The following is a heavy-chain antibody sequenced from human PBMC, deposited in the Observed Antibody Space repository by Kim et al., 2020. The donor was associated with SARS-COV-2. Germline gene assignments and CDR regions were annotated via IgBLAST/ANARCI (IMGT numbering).Heavy chain of an antibody. CDR3: ARGRITMIVVVPNWFDP. CDR2: INHSGST. V-gene: IGHV4-34*01. J-gene: IGHJ5*02. D-gene: IGHD3-22*01. Sequence: SQTLSLTCAVYGGSFSGYYWSWIRQPPGKGLEWIGEINHSGSTNYNPSLKSRVTISVDTSKNQFSLKLSSVTAADTAVYYCARGRITMIVVVPNWFDPWG. CDR1: GGSFSGYY.